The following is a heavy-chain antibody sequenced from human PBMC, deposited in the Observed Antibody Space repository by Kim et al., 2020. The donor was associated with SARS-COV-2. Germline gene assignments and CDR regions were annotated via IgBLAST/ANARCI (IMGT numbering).Heavy chain of an antibody. D-gene: IGHD5-18*01. Sequence: LSLTCAASGFTFSSYSMNWVRQAPGKGVEWVSYISSSSSTIYYADSVKGRFTISRDNAKNSLYLQMNSLRAEDTAVYYCARGYVDTAMVTTYYYYGMDVWGQGTTVTVSS. CDR3: ARGYVDTAMVTTYYYYGMDV. V-gene: IGHV3-48*04. CDR1: GFTFSSYS. J-gene: IGHJ6*02. CDR2: ISSSSSTI.